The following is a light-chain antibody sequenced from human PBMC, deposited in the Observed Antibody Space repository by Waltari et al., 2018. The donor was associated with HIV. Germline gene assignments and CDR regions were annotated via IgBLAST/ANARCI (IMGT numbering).Light chain of an antibody. V-gene: IGLV1-40*01. CDR2: GNS. J-gene: IGLJ3*02. Sequence: QSVLTQPPSVSGAPGQRVTISCTGSSSNIGAGYDVHWYQQLPGTAPKLLIYGNSNRPSVVPYRCSGSKSGTSASLAITVLQAEDEADYYCQSYDSSLGGPWVFGGGTKLTVL. CDR3: QSYDSSLGGPWV. CDR1: SSNIGAGYD.